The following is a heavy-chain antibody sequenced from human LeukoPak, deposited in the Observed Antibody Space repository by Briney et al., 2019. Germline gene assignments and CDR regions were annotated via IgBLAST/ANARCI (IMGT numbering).Heavy chain of an antibody. CDR2: IYYSGST. V-gene: IGHV4-39*07. D-gene: IGHD6-13*01. CDR3: ARCSSSYYYYYMDV. J-gene: IGHJ6*03. Sequence: SETLSLTCTVSGGSISSSSYYWGWIRQPPGKGLEWIGSIYYSGSTNYNPSLKSRVTISVDTSKNQFSLRLSSVTAADTAVYYCARCSSSYYYYYMDVWGKGTTVTISS. CDR1: GGSISSSSYY.